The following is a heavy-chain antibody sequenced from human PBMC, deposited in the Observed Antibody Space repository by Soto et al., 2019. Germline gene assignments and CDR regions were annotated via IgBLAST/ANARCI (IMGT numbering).Heavy chain of an antibody. CDR1: GFTFSSYG. V-gene: IGHV3-33*01. J-gene: IGHJ3*02. CDR3: ARDPTVYGDYPDAFDI. CDR2: IWYDGSNK. D-gene: IGHD4-17*01. Sequence: QVQLVESGGGVVQPGRSLRLSCAASGFTFSSYGMHWVRQAPGKGLEWVAVIWYDGSNKYYADSVKGRFTISRDNSKNTLYLQMNSLRAEDTAVYYCARDPTVYGDYPDAFDIWGQGTMVTVSS.